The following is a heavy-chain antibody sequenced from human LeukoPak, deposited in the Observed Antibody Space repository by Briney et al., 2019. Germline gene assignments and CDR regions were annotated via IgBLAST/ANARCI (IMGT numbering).Heavy chain of an antibody. Sequence: PGGSLRLSCAASGFTFSSYEMNWVRQAPGKGLEWVSYISSSGSTIYYADSVKGRFTISRDNAQTSLFLQMSSLRVDDTAIYYCARAGEMRYMDVWGKGTAVIVSS. V-gene: IGHV3-48*03. J-gene: IGHJ6*03. CDR1: GFTFSSYE. D-gene: IGHD5-24*01. CDR2: ISSSGSTI. CDR3: ARAGEMRYMDV.